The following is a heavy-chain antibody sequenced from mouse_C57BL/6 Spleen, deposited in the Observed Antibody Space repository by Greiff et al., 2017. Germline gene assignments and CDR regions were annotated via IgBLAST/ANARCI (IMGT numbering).Heavy chain of an antibody. D-gene: IGHD1-1*01. CDR2: IRNKANNHAT. CDR3: TRYYGSSDWYFDV. J-gene: IGHJ1*03. V-gene: IGHV6-6*01. Sequence: EVKLVESGGGLVQPGGSMKLSCAASGFTFSDAWMDWVRQSPEKGLEWVAEIRNKANNHATYYAESVKGRFTISRDDSKSSVYLQMNSLRAEDTGIYYCTRYYGSSDWYFDVWGTGTTVTVSS. CDR1: GFTFSDAW.